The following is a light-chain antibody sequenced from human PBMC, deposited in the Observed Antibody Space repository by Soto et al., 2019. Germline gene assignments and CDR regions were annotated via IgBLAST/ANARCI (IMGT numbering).Light chain of an antibody. Sequence: QSALTQPRSVSGSPGQSVSISCIGTSSDVGAYNYVSWYQHQPGKAPKLLIYDVSTRPSGVPDRFSGSKSGITASLTISGLQAEDEADYYCCSYAGSFTFLFGGGTKLTVL. CDR2: DVS. V-gene: IGLV2-11*01. CDR1: SSDVGAYNY. J-gene: IGLJ2*01. CDR3: CSYAGSFTFL.